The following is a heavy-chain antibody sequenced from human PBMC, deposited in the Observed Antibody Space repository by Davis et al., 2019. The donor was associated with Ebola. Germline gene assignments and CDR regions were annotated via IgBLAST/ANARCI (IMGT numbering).Heavy chain of an antibody. D-gene: IGHD5-18*01. CDR2: IGTAGDT. CDR3: ARVRFGDTAVDY. J-gene: IGHJ4*02. CDR1: GFTFSSYD. V-gene: IGHV3-13*01. Sequence: GESLKISCAASGFTFSSYDMHWVRQGTGKGLEWVSAIGTAGDTYYPGSVKGRFTISREKAKNSLYLQMNSLRAEDTAVYYCARVRFGDTAVDYWGQGTLVTVSS.